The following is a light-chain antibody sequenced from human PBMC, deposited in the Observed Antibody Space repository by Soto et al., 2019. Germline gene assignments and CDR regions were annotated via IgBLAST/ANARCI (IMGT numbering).Light chain of an antibody. CDR2: RAS. CDR3: QRYNSYSWT. J-gene: IGKJ1*01. CDR1: QNIYSN. Sequence: IALTQSPATVSVCPGDRVTLSCWASQNIYSNLGWYQQRPGQAPRLIIYRASARPTGIPARFSGSGSGTEFTLTISCVKSEDFATYYCQRYNSYSWTFGQGTKV. V-gene: IGKV3-15*01.